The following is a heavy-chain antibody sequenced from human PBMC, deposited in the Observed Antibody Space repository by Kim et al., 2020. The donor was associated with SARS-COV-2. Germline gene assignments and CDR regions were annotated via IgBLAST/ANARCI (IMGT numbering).Heavy chain of an antibody. J-gene: IGHJ5*02. Sequence: SETLSLTCAVYGGSFSGYYWSWIRQPPGKGLEWIGEINHSGSTNYNPSLKSRVTISVDTSKNQFSLKLSSVTAADTAVYYCARALYSYGPKGGNWFDPWGQGTLVTVSS. CDR2: INHSGST. D-gene: IGHD5-18*01. CDR3: ARALYSYGPKGGNWFDP. CDR1: GGSFSGYY. V-gene: IGHV4-34*01.